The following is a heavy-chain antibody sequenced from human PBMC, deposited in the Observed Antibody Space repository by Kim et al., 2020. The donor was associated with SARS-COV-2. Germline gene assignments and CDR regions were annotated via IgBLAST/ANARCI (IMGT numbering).Heavy chain of an antibody. V-gene: IGHV3-15*01. CDR3: TTDPPKWEPPV. D-gene: IGHD1-26*01. J-gene: IGHJ4*02. Sequence: DSAAPVKGRFTTSRDDSKNTLYLQMNSLKTEDTAVYYCTTDPPKWEPPVWGQGTLVTVSS.